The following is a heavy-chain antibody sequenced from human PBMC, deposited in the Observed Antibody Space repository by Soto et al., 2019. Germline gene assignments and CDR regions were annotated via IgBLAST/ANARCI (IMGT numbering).Heavy chain of an antibody. CDR2: VSPPFRTS. Sequence: QVQLVQSGAEVKKPGSSVKVSCKTSGVSFNNNGIGWVRQAPGHGLEWMGGVSPPFRTSNYARKFQGRISITADASTGTVNMELSSLTSEDTAPYYCARVFYYGSGSYSPYGMDVWGQGTTVTVSS. J-gene: IGHJ6*02. D-gene: IGHD3-10*01. V-gene: IGHV1-69*01. CDR3: ARVFYYGSGSYSPYGMDV. CDR1: GVSFNNNG.